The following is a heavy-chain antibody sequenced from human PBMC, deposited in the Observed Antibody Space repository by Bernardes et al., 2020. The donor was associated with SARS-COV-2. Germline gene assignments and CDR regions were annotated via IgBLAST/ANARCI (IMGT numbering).Heavy chain of an antibody. D-gene: IGHD6-6*01. CDR1: GFTFSKNA. V-gene: IGHV3-23*01. CDR2: ISAIGGST. Sequence: GGSLSLSCVASGFTFSKNAMTWVRQVPGKGLEWVSAISAIGGSTYYAESVKGRFTISRDNSRNTLYLEMNSLRAEDTAVYYCSKNAKYSSSSMEVWGQGTTVTVS. CDR3: SKNAKYSSSSMEV. J-gene: IGHJ6*02.